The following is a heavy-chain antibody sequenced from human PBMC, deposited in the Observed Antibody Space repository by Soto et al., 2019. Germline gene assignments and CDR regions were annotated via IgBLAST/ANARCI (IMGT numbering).Heavy chain of an antibody. J-gene: IGHJ4*02. CDR3: ARVDGGSAGTGVVGY. CDR1: GYSIGSGYY. D-gene: IGHD2-8*02. Sequence: SETLSLTCAVSGYSIGSGYYWGWIRQPPGKGLEWIGSIYHNGRTYYNPSLKSRVIISVDTSKNQFSLNLGSVTAADTAVHYCARVDGGSAGTGVVGYWGQGTLVTVSS. CDR2: IYHNGRT. V-gene: IGHV4-38-2*01.